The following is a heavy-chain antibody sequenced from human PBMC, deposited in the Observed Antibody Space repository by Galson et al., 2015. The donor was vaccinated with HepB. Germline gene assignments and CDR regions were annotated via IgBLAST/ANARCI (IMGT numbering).Heavy chain of an antibody. Sequence: QSGAEVKKPGASVKVSCKASGGTFSSYAINWVRQAPGQGLEWMGGIIPIFGTAKYAQRFQGRVTISADESTRTAYMELSSLRSEDTAVYYCARQDSRYCSSISCSFDYWGQGTLVTVSS. CDR2: IIPIFGTA. V-gene: IGHV1-69*13. CDR1: GGTFSSYA. CDR3: ARQDSRYCSSISCSFDY. D-gene: IGHD2-2*01. J-gene: IGHJ4*02.